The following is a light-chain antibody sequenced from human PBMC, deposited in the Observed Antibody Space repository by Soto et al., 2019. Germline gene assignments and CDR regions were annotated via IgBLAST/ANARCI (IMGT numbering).Light chain of an antibody. V-gene: IGLV1-40*01. CDR3: HSYDSSLSGLL. Sequence: QSVLTQPPSVSGAPGQRVTISCTGSSSNIGAGYDVHWYQQLPGTAPKLLIYGNSNLPSGVPDRFSGSKSGTSASLAITGLQAEDEADYYCHSYDSSLSGLLFGGGTKLTVL. J-gene: IGLJ2*01. CDR2: GNS. CDR1: SSNIGAGYD.